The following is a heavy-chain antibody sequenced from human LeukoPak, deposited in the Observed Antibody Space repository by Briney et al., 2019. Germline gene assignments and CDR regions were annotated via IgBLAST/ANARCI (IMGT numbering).Heavy chain of an antibody. D-gene: IGHD3-16*02. Sequence: SETLSLTCAVSGYSITRDYDCVWLRQPPGKGPEWIGDIKHSGNTFYNPSLQSRLTLSFDTSKNQLSLTLRSMTAADTAVYYCARVGGYNAFDIWGQGTMVTVSS. CDR2: IKHSGNT. CDR3: ARVGGYNAFDI. J-gene: IGHJ3*02. CDR1: GYSITRDYD. V-gene: IGHV4-38-2*01.